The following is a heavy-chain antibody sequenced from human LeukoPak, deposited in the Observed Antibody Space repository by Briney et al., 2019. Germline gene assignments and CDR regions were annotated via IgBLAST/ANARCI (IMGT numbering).Heavy chain of an antibody. D-gene: IGHD3-10*01. CDR2: IYPSGSS. J-gene: IGHJ6*02. V-gene: IGHV4-4*07. Sequence: SETLSLTCTVSGGSISNYYWTWSRQSAGKGLEWVGRIYPSGSSTYNPSLKSRVTMSVDTSKNQFSLKLSSVTAADTAVYYCARVPYSGSGSYYNGDFYYGMDVWGQGTTVTVSS. CDR3: ARVPYSGSGSYYNGDFYYGMDV. CDR1: GGSISNYY.